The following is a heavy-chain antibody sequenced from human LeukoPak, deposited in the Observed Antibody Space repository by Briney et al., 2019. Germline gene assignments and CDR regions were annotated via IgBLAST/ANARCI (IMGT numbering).Heavy chain of an antibody. CDR3: ASYGARNWFDP. CDR1: GGTFSSFS. CDR2: IIPIFGTA. J-gene: IGHJ5*02. V-gene: IGHV1-69*13. D-gene: IGHD3-10*01. Sequence: ASVKVSCKASGGTFSSFSVTWVRQAPGQGLEWMGGIIPIFGTANYAQKFQGRVTITADESTSTAFMELSSLRSEDTAVYYCASYGARNWFDPWGQGTLVTVSS.